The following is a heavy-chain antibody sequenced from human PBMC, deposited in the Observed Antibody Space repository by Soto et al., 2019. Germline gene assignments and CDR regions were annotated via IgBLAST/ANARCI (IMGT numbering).Heavy chain of an antibody. V-gene: IGHV4-38-2*01. J-gene: IGHJ4*02. Sequence: SETLSLTCAVSGYSISSGYYWGWIRQPPGKGLEWIGSIYHSGSTYYNPSLKSRVTISVDTSKNQFSLKLSSVTAADTAVYYCARXNLYCSGGSCSPSRIDYWGQGTLVTVSS. CDR3: ARXNLYCSGGSCSPSRIDY. CDR2: IYHSGST. CDR1: GYSISSGYY. D-gene: IGHD2-15*01.